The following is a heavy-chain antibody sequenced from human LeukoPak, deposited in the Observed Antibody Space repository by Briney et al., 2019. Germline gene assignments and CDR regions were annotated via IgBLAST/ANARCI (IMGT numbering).Heavy chain of an antibody. D-gene: IGHD4-17*01. Sequence: GGSLRLSCAASGFTFYDYGMSWVRQAPGKGLEWVSGINWNGGSTGYADSVKGRFTISRDNAKNSLYLQMNSLRAEDTALYYCARGTTVTTYYYYYMDVWGKGTTVTVSS. CDR2: INWNGGST. CDR1: GFTFYDYG. V-gene: IGHV3-20*04. J-gene: IGHJ6*03. CDR3: ARGTTVTTYYYYYMDV.